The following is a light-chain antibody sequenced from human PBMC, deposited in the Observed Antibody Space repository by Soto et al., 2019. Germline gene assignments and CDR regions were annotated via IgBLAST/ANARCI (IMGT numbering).Light chain of an antibody. Sequence: QSVLTQPASVSGSPGQSITISCTGTSSDIGAFDFVCWYQQYPGKAPKLMIYEVVNRPSGVSNRFSASKSGNTASLTISGLQVEDEADYYCSSYTRSATMIFGGGTKLTVL. J-gene: IGLJ2*01. V-gene: IGLV2-14*01. CDR1: SSDIGAFDF. CDR3: SSYTRSATMI. CDR2: EVV.